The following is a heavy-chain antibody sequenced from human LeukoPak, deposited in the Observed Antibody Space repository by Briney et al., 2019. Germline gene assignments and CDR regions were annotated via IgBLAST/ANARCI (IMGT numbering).Heavy chain of an antibody. V-gene: IGHV3-21*04. Sequence: PGGSLRLSCAASGFTFSSYGRHWVRQAPGKGLEWVSSISSSSSYIYYADSVKGRFTISRDNAKNSLYLQMNSLRAEDTAVYYCARDGTAVGINYDYWGQGTLVTVSS. D-gene: IGHD6-13*01. CDR3: ARDGTAVGINYDY. CDR2: ISSSSSYI. CDR1: GFTFSSYG. J-gene: IGHJ4*02.